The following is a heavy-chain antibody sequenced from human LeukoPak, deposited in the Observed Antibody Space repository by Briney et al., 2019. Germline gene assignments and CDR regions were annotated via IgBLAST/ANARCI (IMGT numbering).Heavy chain of an antibody. Sequence: QPGESLRLSCAGSGFTFSSYAMNWVRQAPGKGLEWVSGASGSGGTTYYADSVKGRFTITRDNSKNTLDLQMNSLRAEDTAVYYCAKSPYGLGSYAIAGDYWGQGTLVSVSS. D-gene: IGHD3-10*01. J-gene: IGHJ4*02. CDR2: ASGSGGTT. CDR1: GFTFSSYA. CDR3: AKSPYGLGSYAIAGDY. V-gene: IGHV3-23*01.